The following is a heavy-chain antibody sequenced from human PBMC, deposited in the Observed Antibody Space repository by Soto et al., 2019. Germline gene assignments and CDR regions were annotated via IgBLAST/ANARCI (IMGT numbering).Heavy chain of an antibody. CDR3: AKDGGQDGYFGNWFAP. CDR1: GGTFSNYA. J-gene: IGHJ5*02. CDR2: IIPIFGSA. V-gene: IGHV1-69*15. Sequence: QVQLVQSGAEVKKPGSSVKVSCKASGGTFSNYAITWVRQAPGQGLEWLGRIIPIFGSANYAQKFQGRVTITADESTTPAYMELSSLRSDDTAVYYCAKDGGQDGYFGNWFAPWGQGTLVTVSS. D-gene: IGHD5-12*01.